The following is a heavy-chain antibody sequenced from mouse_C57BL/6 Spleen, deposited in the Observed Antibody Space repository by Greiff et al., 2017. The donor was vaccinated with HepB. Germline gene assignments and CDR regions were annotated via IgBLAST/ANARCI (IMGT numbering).Heavy chain of an antibody. CDR1: CYSFTSYF. Sequence: VQLPQPGPALVKPWASVSFSCYASCYSFTSYFLHWLLLRPGQGLEWIGMFHPNSGSTNYNEKFKSKATLTVDKSSSTAYMQLSSLTSEDSAVYYCARSRILYYGSSPYAMDYWGQGTSVTVSS. D-gene: IGHD1-1*01. CDR3: ARSRILYYGSSPYAMDY. V-gene: IGHV1-64*01. CDR2: FHPNSGST. J-gene: IGHJ4*01.